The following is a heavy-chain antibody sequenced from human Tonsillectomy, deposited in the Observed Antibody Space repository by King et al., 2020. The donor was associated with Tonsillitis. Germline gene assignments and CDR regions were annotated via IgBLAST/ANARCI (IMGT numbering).Heavy chain of an antibody. CDR3: AKVLSVTTVYYYGLDV. J-gene: IGHJ6*02. V-gene: IGHV3-23*04. CDR1: GFTFSTYP. CDR2: VSASGDKT. Sequence: VQLVESGGGLVQPGGSLRLSCAASGFTFSTYPMTWVRQAPGKGLEAISSVSASGDKTYYTDSVRGRFSISRDNSNDTVSLQMNSLRAEDTAVYYCAKVLSVTTVYYYGLDVWGQGTTVTVSS. D-gene: IGHD4-17*01.